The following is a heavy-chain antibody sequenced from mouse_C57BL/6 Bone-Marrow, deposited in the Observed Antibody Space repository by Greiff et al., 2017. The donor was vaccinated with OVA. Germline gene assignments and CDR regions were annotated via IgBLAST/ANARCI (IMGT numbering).Heavy chain of an antibody. CDR2: ISRGSSTI. D-gene: IGHD1-1*01. J-gene: IGHJ1*03. CDR3: ASLITTVVARGLDWYFDV. Sequence: EVHLVESGGGLVKPGGSLKLSCAASGFTFSDYGMHWVRQAPEKGLEWVAYISRGSSTIYYADTVKGRFTISRDNAKNTLFLQMTSLRSEDTAMYYCASLITTVVARGLDWYFDVWGTGTTVTVSS. V-gene: IGHV5-17*01. CDR1: GFTFSDYG.